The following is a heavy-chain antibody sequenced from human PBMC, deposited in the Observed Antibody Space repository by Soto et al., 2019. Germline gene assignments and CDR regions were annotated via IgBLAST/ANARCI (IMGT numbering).Heavy chain of an antibody. CDR2: IYYSGST. V-gene: IGHV4-59*01. D-gene: IGHD1-1*01. Sequence: QVQLQESGPGLVKPSETLSLTCTVSGGPISSYYWSWIRQPPGKGLEWIGYIYYSGSTNYNPSLKSRVTISVDTSKNQFSLKLSSVTAADTAVYYCARSTTFDYWGQGTLVTVSS. J-gene: IGHJ4*02. CDR3: ARSTTFDY. CDR1: GGPISSYY.